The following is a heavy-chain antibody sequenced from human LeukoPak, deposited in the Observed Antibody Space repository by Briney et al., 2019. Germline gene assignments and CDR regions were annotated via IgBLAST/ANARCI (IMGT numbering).Heavy chain of an antibody. J-gene: IGHJ4*02. Sequence: GASVKVSCKASGYTFTSYGISWVRQAPGQGLEWMGWISGYNGNTNYAQKLQGRVTMTTDTSTSTAYMELSSLRSDDTAVYYCARDNDSRDPPHFDYWGQGTLVTVSS. D-gene: IGHD3-16*01. CDR2: ISGYNGNT. CDR3: ARDNDSRDPPHFDY. CDR1: GYTFTSYG. V-gene: IGHV1-18*01.